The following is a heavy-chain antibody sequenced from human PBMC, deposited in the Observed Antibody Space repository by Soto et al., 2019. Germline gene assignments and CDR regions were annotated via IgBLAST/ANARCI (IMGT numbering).Heavy chain of an antibody. V-gene: IGHV3-30*04. CDR2: ILSDGSKQ. CDR1: RFTFSYYA. CDR3: VRTIAVAGTDAFDM. Sequence: PGGSLRLSCAASRFTFSYYAMHWIHQAPGKGLEWMAVILSDGSKQYYAESVKGRFTISRDNSKSTLYLQMNSLRVEDTVVYYCVRTIAVAGTDAFDMWGQGTMVTVSS. D-gene: IGHD6-19*01. J-gene: IGHJ3*02.